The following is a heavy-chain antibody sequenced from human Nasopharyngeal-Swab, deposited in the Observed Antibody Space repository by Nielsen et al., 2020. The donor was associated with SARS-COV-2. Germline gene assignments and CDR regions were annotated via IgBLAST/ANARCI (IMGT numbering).Heavy chain of an antibody. J-gene: IGHJ3*02. D-gene: IGHD3-22*01. Sequence: WIRQPPGKGLEWIGSIYYSGSTYYIPSLKSRVTISVDTSKNQFSLKLSSVTAADTAVYYCARGEPYYDSSGYYLGVYAFDIWGQGTMVTVSS. CDR3: ARGEPYYDSSGYYLGVYAFDI. CDR2: IYYSGST. V-gene: IGHV4-39*07.